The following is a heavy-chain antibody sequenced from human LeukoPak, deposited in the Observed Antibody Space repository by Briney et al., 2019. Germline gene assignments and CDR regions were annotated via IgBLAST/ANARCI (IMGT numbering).Heavy chain of an antibody. CDR1: GFTFSSYW. V-gene: IGHV3-7*01. D-gene: IGHD2-15*01. Sequence: GGSLRLSCAASGFTFSSYWMSWVRQAPGKGLEWVANIKQDGSEKYYVDSVKGRFTISRDNAKNSLYLQMNSLRAEDTAVYYCARGPRDPTGYCSGGRYSPTYDVWGQGTLVTVSS. J-gene: IGHJ4*02. CDR3: ARGPRDPTGYCSGGRYSPTYDV. CDR2: IKQDGSEK.